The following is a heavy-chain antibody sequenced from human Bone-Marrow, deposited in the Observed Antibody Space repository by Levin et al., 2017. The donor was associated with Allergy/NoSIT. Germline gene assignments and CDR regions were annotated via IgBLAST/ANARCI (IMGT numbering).Heavy chain of an antibody. CDR2: IFRSGST. V-gene: IGHV4-30-2*01. CDR3: ANSGGSDAFDI. Sequence: SQTLSLTCAVSGDSIRSGNYCWSWIRQPPGKALEWIGYIFRSGSTYYNPSLKSRVTISIDKSKNQFSLNLNSVTTADTAVYYCANSGGSDAFDIWGHGTMVTVSS. CDR1: GDSIRSGNYC. J-gene: IGHJ3*02. D-gene: IGHD3-10*01.